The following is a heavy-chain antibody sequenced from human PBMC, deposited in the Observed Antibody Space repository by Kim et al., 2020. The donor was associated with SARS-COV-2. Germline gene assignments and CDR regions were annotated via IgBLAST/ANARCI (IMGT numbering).Heavy chain of an antibody. V-gene: IGHV3-21*01. CDR2: ISSSSYI. CDR1: GFTFSSYT. D-gene: IGHD3-22*01. Sequence: GGSLRLSCAASGFTFSSYTMNWVRQAPGKGLEWVSSISSSSYIYYADSPKGRFTISRDNAKNALYLQMNSLRAEDTALYYCARDRDSSGYADSWGQGTL. J-gene: IGHJ4*02. CDR3: ARDRDSSGYADS.